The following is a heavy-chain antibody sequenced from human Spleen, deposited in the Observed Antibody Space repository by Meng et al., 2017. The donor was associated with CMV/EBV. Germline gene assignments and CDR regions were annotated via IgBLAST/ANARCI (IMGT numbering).Heavy chain of an antibody. CDR2: INSDGSRS. CDR3: ARDTIAVAGTDY. Sequence: GGSLRLSCAASGFTFSSYWMHWVRQAPGKGLVWVSRINSDGSRSGYADSVKGRFTISRDNAKNSLYLQMNSLRAEDTALYYCARDTIAVAGTDYWGQGTLVTVSS. V-gene: IGHV3-74*01. D-gene: IGHD6-19*01. J-gene: IGHJ4*02. CDR1: GFTFSSYW.